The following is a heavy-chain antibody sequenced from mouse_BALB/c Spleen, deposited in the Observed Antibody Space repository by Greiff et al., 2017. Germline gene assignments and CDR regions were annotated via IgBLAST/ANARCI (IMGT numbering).Heavy chain of an antibody. CDR2: ISYSGST. CDR1: GYSITSDYA. Sequence: EVKLMESGPGLVKPSQSLSLTCTVTGYSITSDYAWNWIRQFPGNKLEWMGYISYSGSTSYNPSLKSRISITRDTSKNQFFLQLNSVTTEDTATYYCASGQLGLREDAMDYWGQGTSVTVSS. D-gene: IGHD3-2*01. CDR3: ASGQLGLREDAMDY. V-gene: IGHV3-2*02. J-gene: IGHJ4*01.